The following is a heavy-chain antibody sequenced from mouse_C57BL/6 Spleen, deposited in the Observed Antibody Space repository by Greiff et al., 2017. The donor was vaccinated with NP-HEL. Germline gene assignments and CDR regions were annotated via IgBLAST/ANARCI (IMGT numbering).Heavy chain of an antibody. D-gene: IGHD1-1*01. Sequence: QVQLQQPGAELVKPGASVKMSCKASGYTFTSYRITWVKQRPGQGLEWIGDIYPGSGSTNYNEKFKSKATLTVDTSSSTAYMQLSSLTSEDSAVYYCAIITTGNYYAMDYWGQGTSVTVSS. CDR1: GYTFTSYR. CDR2: IYPGSGST. V-gene: IGHV1-55*01. J-gene: IGHJ4*01. CDR3: AIITTGNYYAMDY.